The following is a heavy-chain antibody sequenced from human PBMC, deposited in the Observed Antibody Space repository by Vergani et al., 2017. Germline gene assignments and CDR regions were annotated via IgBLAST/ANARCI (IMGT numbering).Heavy chain of an antibody. J-gene: IGHJ6*02. CDR1: GGTFSSYA. CDR3: ARGPGEIVVVVAATGEYYYGMDV. CDR2: IIPIFGTA. D-gene: IGHD2-15*01. Sequence: QVQLVQSGAEVKKPGSSVKVSCKASGGTFSSYAISWVRQAPGQGLEWMGGIIPIFGTANYAQKFQGRVTITADESTSTAYMELSSLRSEDTAVYYCARGPGEIVVVVAATGEYYYGMDVWGQGTTVTVSS. V-gene: IGHV1-69*01.